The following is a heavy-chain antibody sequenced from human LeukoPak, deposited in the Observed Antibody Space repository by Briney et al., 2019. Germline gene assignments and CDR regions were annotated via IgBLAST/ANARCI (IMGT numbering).Heavy chain of an antibody. Sequence: KSGGSLRLSCAASGFTFSNAWMSWVRQAPGKGLEWVGRIKSKTDGGTTDYSAPVKGRFTISRDDSKNTLYLQVNSLKTEDTAVYYCTTGGAMVRGALFWGQGTLVTVSS. CDR1: GFTFSNAW. CDR2: IKSKTDGGTT. J-gene: IGHJ4*02. V-gene: IGHV3-15*01. CDR3: TTGGAMVRGALF. D-gene: IGHD3-10*01.